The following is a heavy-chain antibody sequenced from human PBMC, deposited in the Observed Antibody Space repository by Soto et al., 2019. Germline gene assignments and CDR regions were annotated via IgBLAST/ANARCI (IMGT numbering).Heavy chain of an antibody. CDR2: IYYSGST. CDR3: ARDTSSGWPDY. V-gene: IGHV4-59*01. J-gene: IGHJ4*02. Sequence: SVTMSLTCTVAGGNISSYDWSWIRQPPGKGLEWIGYIYYSGSTNYNPSLKSRVTISVDTSKNQFSLKLSSVTAADTAVHYCARDTSSGWPDYWGQGTLVTVSS. CDR1: GGNISSYD. D-gene: IGHD6-19*01.